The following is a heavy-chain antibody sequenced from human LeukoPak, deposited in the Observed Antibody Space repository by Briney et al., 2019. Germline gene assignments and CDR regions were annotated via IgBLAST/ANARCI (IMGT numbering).Heavy chain of an antibody. Sequence: SETLSLTCTVSGGSVSSGSYYWSWIRQPPGKGXXXXXXIYYSGSTNYNPSLKSRVTISVDTSKNQFSLKLSSVTAADTAVYYCARDRYGSGSYSWFDPWGQGTLVTVSS. J-gene: IGHJ5*02. CDR1: GGSVSSGSYY. V-gene: IGHV4-61*01. D-gene: IGHD3-10*01. CDR2: IYYSGST. CDR3: ARDRYGSGSYSWFDP.